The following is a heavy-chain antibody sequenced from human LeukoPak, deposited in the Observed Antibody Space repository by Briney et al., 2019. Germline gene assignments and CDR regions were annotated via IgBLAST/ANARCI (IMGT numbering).Heavy chain of an antibody. CDR2: ISGSGGST. Sequence: PGGSLRLSCAVSGITLSNYGMSWVRQAPGKGLEWVSAISGSGGSTYYADSVKGRFTISRDNSKNTLYLQMNSLRAEDTAVYYCAKEGSYYVSWGQGTLVTVSS. CDR3: AKEGSYYVS. CDR1: GITLSNYG. J-gene: IGHJ4*02. V-gene: IGHV3-23*01.